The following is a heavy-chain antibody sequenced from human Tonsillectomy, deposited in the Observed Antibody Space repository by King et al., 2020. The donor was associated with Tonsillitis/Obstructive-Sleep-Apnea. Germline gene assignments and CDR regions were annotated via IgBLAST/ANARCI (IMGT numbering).Heavy chain of an antibody. V-gene: IGHV3-48*03. CDR1: GFTFSSYE. D-gene: IGHD1-26*01. CDR2: ISSSGSTI. J-gene: IGHJ4*02. Sequence: VQLVESGGGLVQPGGSLRLSCAASGFTFSSYEMNWVRQAPGKGLEWVSYISSSGSTIYYADSVKGRFTISRNNAKNSLYLQMNSLRAEDTAVYYCARAWELLALSEIWNFDSWGQGTLVTVSA. CDR3: ARAWELLALSEIWNFDS.